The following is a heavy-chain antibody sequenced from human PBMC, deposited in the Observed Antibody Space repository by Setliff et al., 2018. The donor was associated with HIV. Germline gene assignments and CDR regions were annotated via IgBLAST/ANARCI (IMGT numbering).Heavy chain of an antibody. J-gene: IGHJ4*02. Sequence: SETLSLTCTVSGASISSHYWSWIRQSPGRELEWIGYIYSTGSTNYNPPLQSRVSISMDASKNKFSLKTEDTAVYYCTRHSTDPWSLLDYWGQGTLVTVSS. D-gene: IGHD4-4*01. CDR3: DPWSLLDY. V-gene: IGHV4-59*12. CDR2: IYSTGST. CDR1: GASISSHY.